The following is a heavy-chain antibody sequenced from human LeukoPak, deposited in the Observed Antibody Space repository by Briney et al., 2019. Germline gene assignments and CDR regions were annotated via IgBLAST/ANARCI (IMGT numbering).Heavy chain of an antibody. D-gene: IGHD1-14*01. CDR3: ARGGKGPVSYYYYMDV. J-gene: IGHJ6*03. V-gene: IGHV4-39*07. CDR2: IFYSGST. CDR1: GGSISTSNYY. Sequence: SETLSLTCTVSGGSISTSNYYWGWIRQPPGKGLEWIGNIFYSGSTYYNPSLKSRVTISVDTSKNQFSLKLSSVTAADTAVYYCARGGKGPVSYYYYMDVWGKGTTVTVSS.